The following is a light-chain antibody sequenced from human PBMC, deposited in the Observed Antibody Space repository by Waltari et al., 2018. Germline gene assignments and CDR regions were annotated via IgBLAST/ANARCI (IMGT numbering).Light chain of an antibody. CDR3: QQYDISPLT. J-gene: IGKJ4*01. CDR1: QPIRTTY. CDR2: GAS. V-gene: IGKV3-20*01. Sequence: EIVLTQSPGTLSLSPGEGATLSCRTSQPIRTTYLAWYQQKPGQAPTLLIYGASSRATGVPDRFTGSGSGTDFSLTISSLEPEDFATYYCQQYDISPLTFGGGTKVKIK.